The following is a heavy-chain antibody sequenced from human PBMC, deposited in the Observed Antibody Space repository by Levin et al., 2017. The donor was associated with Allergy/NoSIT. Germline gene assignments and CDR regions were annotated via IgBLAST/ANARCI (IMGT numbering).Heavy chain of an antibody. V-gene: IGHV3-30-3*01. Sequence: LSLTCAASGFTFSSYAMHWVRQAPGKGLEWVAVISYDGSNKYYADSVKGRFTISRDNSKNTLYLQMNSLRAEDTAVYYCARDAGASIAVAGSAFDIWGQGTMVTVSS. J-gene: IGHJ3*02. D-gene: IGHD6-19*01. CDR2: ISYDGSNK. CDR1: GFTFSSYA. CDR3: ARDAGASIAVAGSAFDI.